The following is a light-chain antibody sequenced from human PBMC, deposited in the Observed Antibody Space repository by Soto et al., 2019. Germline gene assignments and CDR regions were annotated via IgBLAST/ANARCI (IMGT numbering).Light chain of an antibody. V-gene: IGLV2-14*01. J-gene: IGLJ1*01. CDR1: SSDVGAHNL. CDR3: CSLTTRDSHV. Sequence: QSALTQPASVSGSPGQSITISCSGTSSDVGAHNLVSWYQQHPSRAPKLMIYAVSNRPSGVSNRFSGSKSGNTASLTISGLQAEDEADYYCCSLTTRDSHVFGTGTKLTVL. CDR2: AVS.